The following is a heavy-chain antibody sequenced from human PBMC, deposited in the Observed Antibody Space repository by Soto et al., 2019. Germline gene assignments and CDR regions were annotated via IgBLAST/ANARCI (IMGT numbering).Heavy chain of an antibody. Sequence: ASVKVSCKASGYTFPSYGISWVRQAPGQGLELMGWISFYNGNTNYAQKLQGRVTMTTDTSTSTAYMELRSLLSVYTAVYYCARDPTNDAFDIWGQGTMVTVSS. J-gene: IGHJ3*02. V-gene: IGHV1-18*01. CDR1: GYTFPSYG. D-gene: IGHD5-12*01. CDR3: ARDPTNDAFDI. CDR2: ISFYNGNT.